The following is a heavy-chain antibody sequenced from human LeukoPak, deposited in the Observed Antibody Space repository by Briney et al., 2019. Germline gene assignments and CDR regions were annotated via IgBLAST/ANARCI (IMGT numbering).Heavy chain of an antibody. CDR2: ISSSGSTI. CDR1: GFTFSDYY. Sequence: KPGGSLRLSCAASGFTFSDYYMSWIRQAPGKGLEWVSYISSSGSTIYYADSVKGRFTISRDNAKNSLYLQMNSLRAEDTAVYYCARDVVDYVVAFDIWGQGTMVTVSS. J-gene: IGHJ3*02. CDR3: ARDVVDYVVAFDI. V-gene: IGHV3-11*04. D-gene: IGHD4-17*01.